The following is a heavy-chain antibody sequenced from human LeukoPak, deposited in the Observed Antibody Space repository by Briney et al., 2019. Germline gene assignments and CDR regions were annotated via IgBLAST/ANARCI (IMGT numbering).Heavy chain of an antibody. J-gene: IGHJ4*02. V-gene: IGHV3-30*02. CDR3: AREGSLELWFGTVISYFDY. Sequence: PGGSLRLSCAASGFTFSSYGMHWVRQAPGKGLEWVAFIRYDGSNKYYADSVKGRFTISRDNSKNSLYLQMNSLRAEDTAVYYCAREGSLELWFGTVISYFDYWGQGTLVTVSS. CDR1: GFTFSSYG. D-gene: IGHD3-10*01. CDR2: IRYDGSNK.